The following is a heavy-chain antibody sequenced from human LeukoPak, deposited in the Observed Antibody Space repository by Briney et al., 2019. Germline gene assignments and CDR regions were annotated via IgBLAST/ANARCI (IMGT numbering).Heavy chain of an antibody. J-gene: IGHJ4*02. D-gene: IGHD3-3*01. CDR2: INPNSGDT. CDR3: ARERRDKGHYDDWGAESGFDY. CDR1: LYIFTGSY. Sequence: GASVKVSCKPSLYIFTGSYMHWVRQAPGQGREWMGWINPNSGDTNYAEKCQGRVTMTRDASISTAYMELSRLRSEYTAVYYCARERRDKGHYDDWGAESGFDYWGQGTLVTVSS. V-gene: IGHV1-2*02.